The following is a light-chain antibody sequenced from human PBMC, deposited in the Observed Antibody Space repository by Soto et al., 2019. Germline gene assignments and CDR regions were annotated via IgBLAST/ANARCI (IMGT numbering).Light chain of an antibody. Sequence: QSVLTQPPSVSGTPGQRVTISCSGSSSNIGGNTVNWYQHLPGTAPKVLIYTDNQRPSGVPDRFSGSKFGTTASLAISGLHYEEEGDYYCGPWNESQDTRVFGNGTKLTAL. CDR1: SSNIGGNT. J-gene: IGLJ1*01. V-gene: IGLV1-44*01. CDR3: GPWNESQDTRV. CDR2: TDN.